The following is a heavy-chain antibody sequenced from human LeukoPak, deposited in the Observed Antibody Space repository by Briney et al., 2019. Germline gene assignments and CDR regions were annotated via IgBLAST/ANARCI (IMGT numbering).Heavy chain of an antibody. V-gene: IGHV4-34*01. J-gene: IGHJ4*02. Sequence: PSETLSLTCAVYGGSFSGYYWSWIRQPPGKGLEWIGEINHSGSTNYNPSLKGRVTISVDTSKNQFSLKLSSVTAADTAVYYCARGIVVVPAASPTHFDYWGQGTLVTVSS. D-gene: IGHD2-2*01. CDR2: INHSGST. CDR3: ARGIVVVPAASPTHFDY. CDR1: GGSFSGYY.